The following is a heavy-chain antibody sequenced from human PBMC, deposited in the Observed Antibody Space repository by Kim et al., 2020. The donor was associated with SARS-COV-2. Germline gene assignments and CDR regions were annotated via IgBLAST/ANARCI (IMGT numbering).Heavy chain of an antibody. CDR1: GFTFSIYV. V-gene: IGHV3-48*02. Sequence: GGSLRLSCEASGFTFSIYVMNWFRQAPGKWLEWVSYIASSRSTIYYPDSVKGRFTNSRANAKNSLYLQMNSLRDEDTALYYCARECFSGGYCYFDYWGQG. CDR2: IASSRSTI. CDR3: ARECFSGGYCYFDY. D-gene: IGHD2-21*02. J-gene: IGHJ4*02.